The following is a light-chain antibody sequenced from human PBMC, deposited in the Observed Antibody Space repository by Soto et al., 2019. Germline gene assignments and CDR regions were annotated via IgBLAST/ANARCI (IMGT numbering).Light chain of an antibody. J-gene: IGKJ4*01. CDR2: AAS. CDR3: QHGYSTPIT. V-gene: IGKV1-39*01. Sequence: DIQMTQSPSSLSASVGDRVTITCRASQSISTYLHWYQQKPGKAPNLLIYAASTLQSGVPSRFSGSGSGTDFTLTISSLQPEDFATYFCQHGYSTPITFGGGTKGDIK. CDR1: QSISTY.